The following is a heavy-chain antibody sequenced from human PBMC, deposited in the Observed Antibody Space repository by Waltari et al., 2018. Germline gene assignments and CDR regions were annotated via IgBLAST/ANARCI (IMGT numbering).Heavy chain of an antibody. CDR2: IWFDGSNK. D-gene: IGHD6-6*01. CDR3: ARETGSSSEAY. CDR1: GFLFRRYG. J-gene: IGHJ4*02. V-gene: IGHV3-33*01. Sequence: QVQLVESGGGVVQPGGSLGLSCAASGFLFRRYGRPWVRQAPGKGLEWVAVIWFDGSNKFYADSVRGRFTISRDNSKNTLYLLMNSLRADDTAVYYCARETGSSSEAYWGQGTLVTVSS.